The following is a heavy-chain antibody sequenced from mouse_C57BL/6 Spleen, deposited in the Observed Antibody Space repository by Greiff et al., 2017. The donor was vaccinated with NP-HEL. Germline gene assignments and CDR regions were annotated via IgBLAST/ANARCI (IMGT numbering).Heavy chain of an antibody. CDR1: GFTFSDYY. CDR2: ISNGGGST. CDR3: ARSGGYDFYAMDY. J-gene: IGHJ4*01. Sequence: EVHLVESGGGLVQPGGSLKLSCAASGFTFSDYYMYWVRQTPEKRLEWVAYISNGGGSTYYPDTVKGRFTISRDNAKNTLYLQMSRLKSEDTAMYYCARSGGYDFYAMDYWGQGTSVTVSS. V-gene: IGHV5-12*01. D-gene: IGHD2-2*01.